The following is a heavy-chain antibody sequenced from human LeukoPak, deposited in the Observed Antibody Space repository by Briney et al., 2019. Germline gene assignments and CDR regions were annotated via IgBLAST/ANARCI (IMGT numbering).Heavy chain of an antibody. V-gene: IGHV3-11*01. CDR3: ARDPIAARLGFDY. D-gene: IGHD6-6*01. CDR1: GFTFSDYY. Sequence: GGSLRLSCAASGFTFSDYYMSWIRQAPGKGLEWVSYISSSDSTIYYADSVKGRFTISGDNAKNSLYLQMNSLRAEDTAVYYCARDPIAARLGFDYWGQGTLVTVPS. CDR2: ISSSDSTI. J-gene: IGHJ4*02.